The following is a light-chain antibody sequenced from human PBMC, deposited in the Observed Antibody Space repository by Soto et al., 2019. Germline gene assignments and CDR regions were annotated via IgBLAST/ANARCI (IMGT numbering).Light chain of an antibody. Sequence: EIGLMQSPGTLSLSPGERATLSCRASQSVSSSYLAWYQQKPGQAPRLLIYGATSSATGIPDTFSASGSAGALSLNISTLAPEGFEVYYWEQYGSSSTFSGGTKVEIK. V-gene: IGKV3-20*01. CDR2: GAT. CDR3: EQYGSSST. CDR1: QSVSSSY. J-gene: IGKJ4*01.